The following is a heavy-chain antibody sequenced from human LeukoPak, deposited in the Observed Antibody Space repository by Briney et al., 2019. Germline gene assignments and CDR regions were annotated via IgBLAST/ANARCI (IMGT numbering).Heavy chain of an antibody. V-gene: IGHV4-39*01. CDR2: IYYSGST. D-gene: IGHD3-3*01. CDR3: AVLSGYSMHYFDY. Sequence: SETLSLTCTVSGGSISSSSYYWGWIRQPPGKGLEWIGSIYYSGSTYYNPSLKSRVTISVDTSKNQFSLKLSSVTATDTAVYYCAVLSGYSMHYFDYWGQGTLVTVSS. J-gene: IGHJ4*02. CDR1: GGSISSSSYY.